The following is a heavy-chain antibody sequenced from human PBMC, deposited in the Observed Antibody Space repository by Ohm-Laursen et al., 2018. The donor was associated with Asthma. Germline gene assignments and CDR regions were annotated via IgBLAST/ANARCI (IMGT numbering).Heavy chain of an antibody. CDR3: AREIVGYCSSTSCYDDDYYYYYGMDV. CDR1: GGTFSSYA. D-gene: IGHD2-2*01. J-gene: IGHJ6*02. Sequence: SSVKVSCKASGGTFSSYAISWVRQAPGQGLEWMGGIIPIFGTANYAQKFQGRVTITADESTSTAYMELSSLRSEDTAVYYCAREIVGYCSSTSCYDDDYYYYYGMDVWGQGTTVTVSS. CDR2: IIPIFGTA. V-gene: IGHV1-69*01.